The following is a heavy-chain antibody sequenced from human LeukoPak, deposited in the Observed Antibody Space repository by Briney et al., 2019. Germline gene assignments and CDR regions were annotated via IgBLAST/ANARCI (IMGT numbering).Heavy chain of an antibody. J-gene: IGHJ4*02. CDR1: GYSFTTYW. D-gene: IGHD2/OR15-2a*01. CDR2: IDPSDSYT. CDR3: ARPDYFTSHD. Sequence: GESLTISCKGSGYSFTTYWISWVRQMPGKGLEWMGRIDPSDSYTRYSPSFQGHVTISVDRSINTAYLQWSSLRASDTAMYYCARPDYFTSHDWGQGTPVTVST. V-gene: IGHV5-10-1*01.